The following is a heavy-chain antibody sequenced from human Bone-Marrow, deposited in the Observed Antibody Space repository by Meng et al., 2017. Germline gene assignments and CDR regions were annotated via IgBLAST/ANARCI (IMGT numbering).Heavy chain of an antibody. D-gene: IGHD1-26*01. CDR2: IYHSGST. V-gene: IGHV4-4*02. J-gene: IGHJ5*02. Sequence: QGPLQEPGPGVVKPSGPLSLTCAVSSGSISSSNWWSCVRQPPGKGLEWIGEIYHSGSTNYNQSLKSRVTISVDKSKNQFSLKLSSVTAADTAVYYCARGQYFSWWELLPAFWFDPWGQGTLVTVSS. CDR1: SGSISSSNW. CDR3: ARGQYFSWWELLPAFWFDP.